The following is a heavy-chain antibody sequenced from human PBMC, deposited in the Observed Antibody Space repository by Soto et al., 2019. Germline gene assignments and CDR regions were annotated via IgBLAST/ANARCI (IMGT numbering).Heavy chain of an antibody. V-gene: IGHV3-33*01. D-gene: IGHD1-1*01. CDR2: IWYDGSNK. Sequence: PGGSLRLSCAASGFTFSSYGMHWVRQAPGKGLEWVAVIWYDGSNKYYADSVKGRFTISRDNSKNTLYLQMNSLRAEDTAVYYCARAPLSVDWNKHDAFDIWGQGTMVTVSS. CDR1: GFTFSSYG. J-gene: IGHJ3*02. CDR3: ARAPLSVDWNKHDAFDI.